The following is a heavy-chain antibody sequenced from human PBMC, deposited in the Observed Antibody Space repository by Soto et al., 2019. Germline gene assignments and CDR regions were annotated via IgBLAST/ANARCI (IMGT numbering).Heavy chain of an antibody. CDR2: IWYDGSNK. Sequence: GGSLRLSCAASGFTFSSYGLHWVRQAPGKGLEWVAVIWYDGSNKYYADSVKGRFTISRDNSKNTLCLQMNSLRAEDTAVYYCARDQRYNYDPFDSWGQGTLVTVSS. V-gene: IGHV3-33*01. CDR1: GFTFSSYG. D-gene: IGHD5-18*01. CDR3: ARDQRYNYDPFDS. J-gene: IGHJ4*02.